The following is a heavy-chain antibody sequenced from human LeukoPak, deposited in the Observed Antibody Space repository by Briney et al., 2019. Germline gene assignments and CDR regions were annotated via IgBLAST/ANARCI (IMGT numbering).Heavy chain of an antibody. CDR3: ARGTYCYDSSGYYYFDY. V-gene: IGHV1-18*01. Sequence: ASVKVSCKASGYTFTSYGISWVRQAPGQGLEWMGWISAYNGNTNYAQKLQDRVTMTTDTSTSTAYMELRSLRSDDTAVYYCARGTYCYDSSGYYYFDYWGQGTLVTVSS. J-gene: IGHJ4*02. CDR2: ISAYNGNT. CDR1: GYTFTSYG. D-gene: IGHD3-22*01.